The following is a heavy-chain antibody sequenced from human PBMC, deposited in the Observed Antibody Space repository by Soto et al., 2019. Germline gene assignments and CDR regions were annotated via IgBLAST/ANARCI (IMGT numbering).Heavy chain of an antibody. Sequence: QLQLQESGSGLVKPSQTLSLTCAVSGGSISSGGYSWSWIRQPPGKGLEWIGYIYHSGSTYYNPSLKSRVTISVDRSKNQFSLKLSSVTAADTAVYYCARGGKSVVAATPGFDYWGQGTLVTVSS. J-gene: IGHJ4*02. CDR3: ARGGKSVVAATPGFDY. CDR1: GGSISSGGYS. D-gene: IGHD2-15*01. V-gene: IGHV4-30-2*01. CDR2: IYHSGST.